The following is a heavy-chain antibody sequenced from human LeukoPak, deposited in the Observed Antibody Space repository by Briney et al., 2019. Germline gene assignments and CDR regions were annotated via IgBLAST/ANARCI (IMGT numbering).Heavy chain of an antibody. J-gene: IGHJ4*02. Sequence: SSETLSLTCTVSGGSISSGGYFWSWIRQHPGKGLEWIGYVFYSGSAYYNPSLRGRVTISVDTSNNQFLLKLSSVTAADTAVYFCARRTYGDYKFDYWGQGTLVTVSS. CDR3: ARRTYGDYKFDY. D-gene: IGHD4-17*01. V-gene: IGHV4-31*03. CDR2: VFYSGSA. CDR1: GGSISSGGYF.